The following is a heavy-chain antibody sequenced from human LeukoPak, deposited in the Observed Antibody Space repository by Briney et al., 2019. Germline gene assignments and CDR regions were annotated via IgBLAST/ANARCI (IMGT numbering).Heavy chain of an antibody. D-gene: IGHD3-16*01. CDR3: ASRWGYSFDH. CDR2: ISDSGGTT. V-gene: IGHV3-23*01. CDR1: GISFSSYV. J-gene: IGHJ4*02. Sequence: GGFLRLSCAASGISFSSYVMSWVRQAPGKGLEWVSVISDSGGTTYSADSVKGRFTISRDNSKNTLYLQMNSLRAEDTAIYYCASRWGYSFDHWGQGTLVTVSS.